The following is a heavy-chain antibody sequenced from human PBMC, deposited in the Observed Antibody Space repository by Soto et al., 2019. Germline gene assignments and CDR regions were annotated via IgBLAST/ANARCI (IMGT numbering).Heavy chain of an antibody. CDR1: GFTVSSNY. CDR3: ARDRLRLLWCGEEGCDVMDV. V-gene: IGHV3-66*01. D-gene: IGHD3-10*01. Sequence: SGGSLRLSCAASGFTVSSNYMSWVRQAPGKGLEWVSVIYSGGSTYYADSVKGRFTISRDNSKNTLYLQMNSLRVEDTAVYYCARDRLRLLWCGEEGCDVMDVWGQGTTDT. J-gene: IGHJ6*02. CDR2: IYSGGST.